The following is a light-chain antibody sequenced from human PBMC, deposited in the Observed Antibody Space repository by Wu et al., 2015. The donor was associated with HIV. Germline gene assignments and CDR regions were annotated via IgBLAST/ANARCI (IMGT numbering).Light chain of an antibody. Sequence: EIVLTQSPGTLSLSPGERATLSCRASQTVSSTYFAWYQQKPGQAPRLLIYGASSRANGIPDRFSGSGSGTDFILTISGLDPEDFAVYYCQQFGSSGYSFGQGTKLEIK. V-gene: IGKV3-20*01. CDR2: GAS. CDR1: QTVSSTY. J-gene: IGKJ2*03. CDR3: QQFGSSGYS.